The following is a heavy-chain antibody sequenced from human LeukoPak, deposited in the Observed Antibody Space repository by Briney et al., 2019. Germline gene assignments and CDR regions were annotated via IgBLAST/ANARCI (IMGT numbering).Heavy chain of an antibody. V-gene: IGHV4-30-4*08. CDR3: ARAGRAPGFDP. D-gene: IGHD1-1*01. J-gene: IGHJ5*02. CDR1: GDSISSGDYY. CDR2: IYYSGST. Sequence: PSETLSLTCTVSGDSISSGDYYWSWIRQPPGKGLEWIGYIYYSGSTYYNPSLKSRVTISVDTSKNQFSLKLSSVTAADTAVYYCARAGRAPGFDPWGQGTLVTVSS.